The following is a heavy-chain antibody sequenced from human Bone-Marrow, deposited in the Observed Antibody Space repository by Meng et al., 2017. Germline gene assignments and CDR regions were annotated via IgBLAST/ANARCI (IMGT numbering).Heavy chain of an antibody. D-gene: IGHD6-19*01. CDR2: ISYDGSNK. V-gene: IGHV3-30*01. CDR3: AREGQWLVHLYYYYGMDV. J-gene: IGHJ6*02. Sequence: GESLKISCAASGFTFSSYAMHWVRQAPGKGLEWVAVISYDGSNKYYADSVKGRFTISRDNSKNTLYLQMNSLRAEDTAVYYCAREGQWLVHLYYYYGMDVWGQGTMVTVSS. CDR1: GFTFSSYA.